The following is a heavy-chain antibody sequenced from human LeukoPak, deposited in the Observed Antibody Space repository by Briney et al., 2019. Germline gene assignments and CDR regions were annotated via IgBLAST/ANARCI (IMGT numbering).Heavy chain of an antibody. Sequence: ASVKVSCKASGGTFSSYAISWVRQAPGQGLEWMGRSIPILGIANYAQKFQGRVTITADKSTSTAYMELSSLRSEDTAVYYCATPRHIVVVTASPYYYYGMDVWGQGTTVTVSS. J-gene: IGHJ6*02. D-gene: IGHD2-21*02. CDR2: SIPILGIA. CDR3: ATPRHIVVVTASPYYYYGMDV. V-gene: IGHV1-69*04. CDR1: GGTFSSYA.